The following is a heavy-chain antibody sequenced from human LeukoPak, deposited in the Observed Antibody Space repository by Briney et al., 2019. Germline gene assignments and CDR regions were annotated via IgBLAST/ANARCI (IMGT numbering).Heavy chain of an antibody. D-gene: IGHD6-6*01. Sequence: PGRSLRLSCAASGFTFDDYAMHWVRQAPGKGLEWVSGISWNSGSIGYADSVKGRFTISRDNAKSSLYLQMNSLRAEDTALYYCAKVSVSSSLPYYFDYWGQGTLVTVSS. J-gene: IGHJ4*02. V-gene: IGHV3-9*01. CDR3: AKVSVSSSLPYYFDY. CDR2: ISWNSGSI. CDR1: GFTFDDYA.